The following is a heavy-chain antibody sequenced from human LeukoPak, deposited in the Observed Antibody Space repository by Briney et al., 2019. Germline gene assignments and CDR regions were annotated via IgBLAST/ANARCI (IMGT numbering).Heavy chain of an antibody. CDR3: AREYSGSSQKDC. J-gene: IGHJ4*02. CDR1: GGSIYSRSYY. Sequence: SETLSLTCTVSGGSIYSRSYYWGWIRQPPGKGLEWIGNIYYSGSSYYNPSLRSRVTISIDTSKNQFSLRLSSVTAADTAVYFCAREYSGSSQKDCWVQGTLVTVSS. V-gene: IGHV4-39*07. CDR2: IYYSGSS. D-gene: IGHD1-26*01.